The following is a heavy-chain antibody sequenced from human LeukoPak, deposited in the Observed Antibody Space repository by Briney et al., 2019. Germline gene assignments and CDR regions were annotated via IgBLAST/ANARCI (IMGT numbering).Heavy chain of an antibody. CDR3: AKDHASGNYYGGYFDY. V-gene: IGHV3-33*06. CDR1: GFTFSSYG. Sequence: PGGSLRLSCAASGFTFSSYGMHWVRQAPGKGLEWVAVIWYDGSNKYYADSVKGRFTISRDNSKNTLFLQMNSLRAEDTAMYYCAKDHASGNYYGGYFDYWGQGTLVTVSS. J-gene: IGHJ4*02. CDR2: IWYDGSNK. D-gene: IGHD1-26*01.